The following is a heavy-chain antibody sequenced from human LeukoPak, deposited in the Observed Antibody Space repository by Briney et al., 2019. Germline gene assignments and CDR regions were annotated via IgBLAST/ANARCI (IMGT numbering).Heavy chain of an antibody. D-gene: IGHD6-13*01. Sequence: PSQTLSLTCTVSGGSISSGGYFWSWIRQSPGKGLEWIGYIYYSGSAHFNPSLKSRVTMSVDTSKSRFSLNLTSVTAADTAVYYCARDNIVAAGNYYFDYWGQGTLVTVSS. CDR2: IYYSGSA. V-gene: IGHV4-61*08. CDR1: GGSISSGGYF. CDR3: ARDNIVAAGNYYFDY. J-gene: IGHJ4*02.